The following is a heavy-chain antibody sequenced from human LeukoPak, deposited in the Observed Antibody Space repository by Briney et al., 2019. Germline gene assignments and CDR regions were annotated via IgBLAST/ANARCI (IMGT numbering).Heavy chain of an antibody. V-gene: IGHV3-48*03. D-gene: IGHD6-19*01. CDR2: ISSRGDTI. CDR1: GFTFSSYE. J-gene: IGHJ5*02. CDR3: ARGYASAWCDH. Sequence: GGSLRLSCAGSGFTFSSYEMNWVRQAPGKGLEWVSYISSRGDTIYYADSVRGRFTLYRDNAKNSLYLQMNSLGAEDTAVYYCARGYASAWCDHWGQGALVTVSS.